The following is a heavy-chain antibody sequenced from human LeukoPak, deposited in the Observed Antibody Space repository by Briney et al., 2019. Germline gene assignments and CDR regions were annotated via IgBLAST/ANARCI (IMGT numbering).Heavy chain of an antibody. D-gene: IGHD5-24*01. CDR3: TRSPRDGYHDSFVI. CDR1: GYSFTTYW. Sequence: GESLKISCKGSGYSFTTYWIAWVRQMPGEGLEWMGIIYPGDSETRYSPSFQGQVTISADKSITTAYLQWGSLKASDTAMYYCTRSPRDGYHDSFVIWGQGTMVTVFS. CDR2: IYPGDSET. J-gene: IGHJ3*02. V-gene: IGHV5-51*01.